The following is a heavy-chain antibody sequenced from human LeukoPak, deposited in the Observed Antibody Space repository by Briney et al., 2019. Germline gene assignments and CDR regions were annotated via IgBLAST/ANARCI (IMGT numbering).Heavy chain of an antibody. V-gene: IGHV1-69*13. CDR3: AKAPRYSYGSASDY. Sequence: ASVKVSCKASGYTFTGYYMHWVRQAPGQGLEWMGGIIPIFGTANYAQKFQGRVTITADESTSTAYMELSSLRSEDTAVYYCAKAPRYSYGSASDYWGQGTLVTVSS. CDR1: GYTFTGYY. D-gene: IGHD5-18*01. CDR2: IIPIFGTA. J-gene: IGHJ4*02.